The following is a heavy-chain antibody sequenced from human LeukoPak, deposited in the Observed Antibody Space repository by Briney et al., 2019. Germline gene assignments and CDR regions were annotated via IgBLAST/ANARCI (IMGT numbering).Heavy chain of an antibody. CDR2: INRNGGNT. CDR1: GFTFDDYG. CDR3: ARDHGAIALTNYLDY. J-gene: IGHJ4*02. Sequence: PGGSLRLSCAASGFTFDDYGMSWVRQAPGKGLEWVSNINRNGGNTAYADSVKGRFTISRDNAKSSLYLQMNSLRAEDTALYYCARDHGAIALTNYLDYWGQGTLVTVSS. V-gene: IGHV3-20*04. D-gene: IGHD1-1*01.